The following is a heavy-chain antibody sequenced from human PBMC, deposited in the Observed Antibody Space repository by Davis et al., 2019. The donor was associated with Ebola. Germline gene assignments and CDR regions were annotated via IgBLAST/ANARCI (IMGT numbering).Heavy chain of an antibody. CDR1: GFTVSSKY. J-gene: IGHJ3*02. CDR2: IYSGDNT. Sequence: GGSLRLSCAASGFTVSSKYMSWVRQGPGKGLEWVSVIYSGDNTYYTDSVKGRFTISRDNSKNTLYLQMNSLRAEDTAVYYCARGSSVTSRSAFDIWGQGTMVTVSS. V-gene: IGHV3-66*02. CDR3: ARGSSVTSRSAFDI. D-gene: IGHD4-17*01.